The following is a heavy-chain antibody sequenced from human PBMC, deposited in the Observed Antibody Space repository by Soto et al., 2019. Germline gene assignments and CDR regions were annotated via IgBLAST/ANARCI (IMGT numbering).Heavy chain of an antibody. J-gene: IGHJ4*02. D-gene: IGHD2-21*02. Sequence: SETLSLTCSVSGGSTSGSSYYWGWIRQAPGKGLEWIGTISYSGNTFYNPSLRSRLTVSGDTSKNQFSLHLSSVTAADTALYYCVGVTVTRPLFDFWGQGTLVTVSS. CDR1: GGSTSGSSYY. CDR3: VGVTVTRPLFDF. CDR2: ISYSGNT. V-gene: IGHV4-39*01.